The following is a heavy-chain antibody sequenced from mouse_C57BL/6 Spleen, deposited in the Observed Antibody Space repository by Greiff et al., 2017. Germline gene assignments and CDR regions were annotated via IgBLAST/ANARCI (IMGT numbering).Heavy chain of an antibody. CDR3: LYSNSFDY. D-gene: IGHD2-5*01. V-gene: IGHV1-59*01. Sequence: QVQLQQPGAELVRPGTSVKLSCKASGYTFTSYWMHWVKQRPGQGLEWIGVIDPSDSYTNYNQKFKGKATLTVDTSSSTAYMQLSSLTSEDSAVYYCLYSNSFDYWGQGTTLTVSS. J-gene: IGHJ2*01. CDR2: IDPSDSYT. CDR1: GYTFTSYW.